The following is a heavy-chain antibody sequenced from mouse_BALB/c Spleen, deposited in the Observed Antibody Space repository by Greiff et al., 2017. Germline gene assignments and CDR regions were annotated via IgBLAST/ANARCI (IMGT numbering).Heavy chain of an antibody. CDR1: GYTFTSYW. CDR3: VYGSSFAY. CDR2: IAPGSGST. V-gene: IGHV1S41*01. D-gene: IGHD1-1*01. J-gene: IGHJ3*01. Sequence: DLVKPGASVKLSCKASGYTFTSYWINWIKQRPGQGLEWIGRIAPGSGSTYYNEKFKGKATLTVDTSSSTAYVDLSSLTSEDSAVYYCVYGSSFAYWGQGTLVTVSA.